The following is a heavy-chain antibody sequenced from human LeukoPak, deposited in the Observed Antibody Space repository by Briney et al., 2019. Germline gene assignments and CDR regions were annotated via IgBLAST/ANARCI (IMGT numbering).Heavy chain of an antibody. CDR1: GGSISSYY. CDR2: IYYSGST. CDR3: ARDGKRGSGFDY. D-gene: IGHD1-26*01. V-gene: IGHV4-59*01. Sequence: SETLSLTCTVSGGSISSYYWSWIRQPPGKGLEWIGYIYYSGSTNYNPSLKSRVTISVDTSKNQFSLKLSSVTAADTAVYYCARDGKRGSGFDYWGQGTLVTVSS. J-gene: IGHJ4*02.